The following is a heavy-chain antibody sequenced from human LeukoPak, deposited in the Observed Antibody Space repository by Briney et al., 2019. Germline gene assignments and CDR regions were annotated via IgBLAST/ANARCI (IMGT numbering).Heavy chain of an antibody. CDR3: ARRGYSYGYGAFDI. V-gene: IGHV4-39*01. J-gene: IGHJ3*02. CDR2: IYYSGST. Sequence: TSQTLSLTCTVSGGSISSSSYYWGWIRQPPGKGLEWIGSIYYSGSTYYNPSLKSRVTISVDTSKNQFSLKLSSVTAADTAVYYCARRGYSYGYGAFDIWGQGTMVTVSS. D-gene: IGHD5-18*01. CDR1: GGSISSSSYY.